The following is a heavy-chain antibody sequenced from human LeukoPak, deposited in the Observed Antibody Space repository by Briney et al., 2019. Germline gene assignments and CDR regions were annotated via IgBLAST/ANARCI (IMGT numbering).Heavy chain of an antibody. CDR1: GFTFSNYG. Sequence: QPGGSLRLSCAASGFTFSNYGINWVRQAPGKGLEWVSYISSSSSTIYYADSVKGRFAISRDNAKNSLYLQMNSLRAEDTAVYYCARVDRALLTIYYYYMDVWGKGTTVTVSS. D-gene: IGHD5-18*01. CDR2: ISSSSSTI. CDR3: ARVDRALLTIYYYYMDV. J-gene: IGHJ6*03. V-gene: IGHV3-48*01.